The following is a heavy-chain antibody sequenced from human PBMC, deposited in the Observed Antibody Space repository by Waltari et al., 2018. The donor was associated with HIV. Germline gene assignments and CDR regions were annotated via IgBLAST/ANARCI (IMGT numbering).Heavy chain of an antibody. CDR2: INIDGSSR. D-gene: IGHD3-3*02. J-gene: IGHJ4*02. Sequence: VQLVESGGGSIKTGGSLRLSCAASGFSVRNHWMDWVRQGPGKGLVWGSRINIDGSSRNYADDVKGRFVISRDNARNTVYLQLNNLKVEDTAVYFCARASHYIEFSTFDGDYYFDFWGRGTRVAVSS. V-gene: IGHV3-74*01. CDR3: ARASHYIEFSTFDGDYYFDF. CDR1: GFSVRNHW.